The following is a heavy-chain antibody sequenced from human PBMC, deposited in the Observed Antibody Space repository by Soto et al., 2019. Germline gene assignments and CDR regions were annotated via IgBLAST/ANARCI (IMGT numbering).Heavy chain of an antibody. J-gene: IGHJ4*02. Sequence: SETLSLTCTVSGGSISSYYWSWIRQPPGKGLEWIGYIYYSGSTNYNPSLKSRVTISVDTSKNQFSLKLSSVTAADTAVYYCARIEGSYSNFDYWGQGTLVTVSS. CDR1: GGSISSYY. V-gene: IGHV4-59*01. D-gene: IGHD1-26*01. CDR2: IYYSGST. CDR3: ARIEGSYSNFDY.